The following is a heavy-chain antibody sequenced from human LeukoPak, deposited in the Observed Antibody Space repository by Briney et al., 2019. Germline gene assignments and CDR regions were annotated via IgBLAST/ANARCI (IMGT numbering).Heavy chain of an antibody. Sequence: GGSLRLSCTTSGIIFRNFWMSWVRQAPGKGLECVANIKQDGSRQFYVDSVKGRFTISRDNAKNSMYLQMNNLRAEDTAVYYCARGGYGDYSLRYWGQGTLVTVSS. V-gene: IGHV3-7*01. CDR1: GIIFRNFW. D-gene: IGHD4-17*01. CDR2: IKQDGSRQ. CDR3: ARGGYGDYSLRY. J-gene: IGHJ4*02.